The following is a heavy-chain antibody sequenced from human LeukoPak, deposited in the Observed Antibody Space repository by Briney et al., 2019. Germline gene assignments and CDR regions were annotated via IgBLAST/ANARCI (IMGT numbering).Heavy chain of an antibody. CDR1: GFTFSIYW. J-gene: IGHJ4*02. D-gene: IGHD3-3*01. V-gene: IGHV3-7*01. CDR3: ARAAHYDFWSGPPDY. CDR2: IKQDGSEK. Sequence: GGSLRLSCAASGFTFSIYWMSWVRQAPGKALEWVANIKQDGSEKYYVDSVKGRFTISRDNAKNSLYLQMNSLRAEDTAVYYCARAAHYDFWSGPPDYWGQGTLVTVSS.